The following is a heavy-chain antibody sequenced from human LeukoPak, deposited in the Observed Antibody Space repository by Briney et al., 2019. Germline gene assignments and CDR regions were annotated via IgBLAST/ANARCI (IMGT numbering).Heavy chain of an antibody. CDR3: ARNYDILTGLYGMDV. CDR2: INPSGGST. D-gene: IGHD3-9*01. Sequence: ASVKVSCKASGYTFTSYYMHWVRQAPGQGLEWMGIINPSGGSTSYAQKFQGRVTITADESTSTAYMELSSLRSKDTAVYYCARNYDILTGLYGMDVWGQGTTVTVSS. J-gene: IGHJ6*02. CDR1: GYTFTSYY. V-gene: IGHV1-46*01.